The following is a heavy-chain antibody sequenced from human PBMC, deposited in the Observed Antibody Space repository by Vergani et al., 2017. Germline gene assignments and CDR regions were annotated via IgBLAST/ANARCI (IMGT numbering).Heavy chain of an antibody. D-gene: IGHD4-17*01. J-gene: IGHJ4*02. Sequence: VQLVESGGGLVQPGGSLTLSCAASGFRFSSYGMNWVRQAPGKGLEWVAVIWYDGSNKYYADSVKGRFTISRDNSQNTVNLQMNSLRVDDTAVYYCAKDGRENSDYGYFDYWGQGTLVTVSS. V-gene: IGHV3-33*06. CDR3: AKDGRENSDYGYFDY. CDR1: GFRFSSYG. CDR2: IWYDGSNK.